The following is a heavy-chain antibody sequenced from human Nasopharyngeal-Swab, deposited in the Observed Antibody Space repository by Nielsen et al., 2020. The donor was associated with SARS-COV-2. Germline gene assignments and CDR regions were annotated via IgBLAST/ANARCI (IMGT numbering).Heavy chain of an antibody. D-gene: IGHD3-10*01. CDR2: IYHSGST. CDR3: ARDPRLVTMARGAYYYYYYGMDV. Sequence: GSLRLSCAVSGGSISSSNWWSWVRQPPGKGLEWIGEIYHSGSTNYNPSLKSRVTISVDKSKNQFSLKLSSVTAADTAVYYCARDPRLVTMARGAYYYYYYGMDVWGQGTTVTVSS. J-gene: IGHJ6*02. V-gene: IGHV4-4*02. CDR1: GGSISSSNW.